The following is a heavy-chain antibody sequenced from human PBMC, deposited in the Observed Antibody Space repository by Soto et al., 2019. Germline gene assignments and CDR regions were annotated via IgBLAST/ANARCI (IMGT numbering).Heavy chain of an antibody. V-gene: IGHV1-18*04. J-gene: IGHJ4*02. CDR1: GYTFTSYG. Sequence: ASVKVSCKASGYTFTSYGISWLRQAPGQGLEWMGWISAYNGNTNYAQKLQGRVTMTTDTSTSTAYMELRSLRSDDTAVYYCARDRDSSSWPDFDYWGQGTLVTVSS. D-gene: IGHD6-13*01. CDR2: ISAYNGNT. CDR3: ARDRDSSSWPDFDY.